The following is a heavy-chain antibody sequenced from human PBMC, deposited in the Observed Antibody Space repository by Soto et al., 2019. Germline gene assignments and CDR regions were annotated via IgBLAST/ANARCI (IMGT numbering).Heavy chain of an antibody. V-gene: IGHV3-9*01. CDR2: ISWNSGSI. Sequence: GGSLRLSCAASGFTFDDYAMHWVRQAPGKGLEWVSGISWNSGSIGYADSVKGRFTISRDNAKNSLYLQMNSLRAEDTALYYCAKDMTVVAAPGDGMDVWGQGTTVTVSS. CDR1: GFTFDDYA. CDR3: AKDMTVVAAPGDGMDV. D-gene: IGHD2-15*01. J-gene: IGHJ6*02.